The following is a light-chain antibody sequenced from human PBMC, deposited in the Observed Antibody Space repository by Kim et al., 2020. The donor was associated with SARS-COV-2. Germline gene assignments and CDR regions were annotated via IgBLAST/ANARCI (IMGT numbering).Light chain of an antibody. V-gene: IGLV3-21*04. CDR1: NIGRKS. CDR2: YDS. CDR3: QVWDRSLAHVV. J-gene: IGLJ2*01. Sequence: SYELTQPPSVSVAPGKTARITCGGNNIGRKSVHWYQQKPGQAPVLVIYYDSDRPSGIPERFSGSNSGNTATLTISRVEAGDEAAYYCQVWDRSLAHVVF.